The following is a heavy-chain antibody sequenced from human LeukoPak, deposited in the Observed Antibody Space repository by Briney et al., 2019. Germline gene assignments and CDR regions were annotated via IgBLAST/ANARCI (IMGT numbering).Heavy chain of an antibody. V-gene: IGHV3-23*01. D-gene: IGHD2-2*03. J-gene: IGHJ4*02. Sequence: GGSLRLSCAASGFTFSSYAMSWVRQAPGKGLEWVSAISGSGGSTYYADSVKGRFTISRDNSKNTLYPQMNSLRAEDTAVYYCARDIGLGYCSSTSCYAVYWGQGTLVTVSS. CDR2: ISGSGGST. CDR1: GFTFSSYA. CDR3: ARDIGLGYCSSTSCYAVY.